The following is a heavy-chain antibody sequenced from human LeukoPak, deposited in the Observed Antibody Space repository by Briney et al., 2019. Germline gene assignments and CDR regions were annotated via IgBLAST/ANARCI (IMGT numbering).Heavy chain of an antibody. J-gene: IGHJ3*02. D-gene: IGHD3-22*01. CDR2: IRYDGSNK. CDR1: GFTFSSYG. Sequence: PGGSLRLSCAASGFTFSSYGMHWVRQAPGKGLEWVAFIRYDGSNKYYADSVKGRFTISRDNSKNTLYLQMNSLRAEDSAVYYCAKELYYYDSKGCAFDIWGQGTMVTVSS. V-gene: IGHV3-30*02. CDR3: AKELYYYDSKGCAFDI.